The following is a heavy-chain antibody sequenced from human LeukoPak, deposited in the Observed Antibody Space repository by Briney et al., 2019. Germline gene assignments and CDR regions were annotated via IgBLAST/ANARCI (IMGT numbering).Heavy chain of an antibody. V-gene: IGHV3-43*02. CDR2: ISGDGGST. Sequence: GGSPKHSCAASGLPFDDYAMHWVRPAPGKGLEWVSLISGDGGSTYYADSVKGRFTISRDNSKNSLYLQMNSLRTEDTALYYCAKDIAVTALYYYYGMDVWGQGTTVTVSS. J-gene: IGHJ6*02. CDR3: AKDIAVTALYYYYGMDV. CDR1: GLPFDDYA. D-gene: IGHD2-21*02.